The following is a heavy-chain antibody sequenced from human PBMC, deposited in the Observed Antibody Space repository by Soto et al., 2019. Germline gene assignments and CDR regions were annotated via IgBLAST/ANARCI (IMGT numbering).Heavy chain of an antibody. V-gene: IGHV4-59*12. CDR2: MYYSGNA. CDR1: GASISRYY. J-gene: IGHJ4*02. CDR3: TSGWELGYCISTSCYDY. D-gene: IGHD2-2*01. Sequence: SETLSLTCTVSGASISRYYWSWIRQSPGKGLEWIGYMYYSGNANYNPSLRSRITISVDTSKNQFSLRAEDTAVYYCTSGWELGYCISTSCYDYWGQGTLVTVS.